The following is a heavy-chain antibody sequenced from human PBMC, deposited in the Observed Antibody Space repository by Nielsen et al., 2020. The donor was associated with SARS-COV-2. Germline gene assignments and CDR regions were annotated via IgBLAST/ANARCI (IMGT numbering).Heavy chain of an antibody. Sequence: GESLKISCAASGFTFSSYAMHWVRQAPGKGLEWVAVISYDGSNKYYADSVKGRFTISRDNSKNTLYLQMNSLRAEDTALYYCATGGIAAAHWRYYGMDVWGQGTTVTVSS. CDR1: GFTFSSYA. D-gene: IGHD6-13*01. CDR2: ISYDGSNK. V-gene: IGHV3-30-3*01. J-gene: IGHJ6*02. CDR3: ATGGIAAAHWRYYGMDV.